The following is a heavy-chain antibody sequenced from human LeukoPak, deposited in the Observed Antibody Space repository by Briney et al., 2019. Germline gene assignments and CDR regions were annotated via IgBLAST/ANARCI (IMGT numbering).Heavy chain of an antibody. Sequence: PGGSLRLSCAASGFTFSSYEMNWVRQAPGKGLEWVSYISSSGSTIYYADSVKGRFTISRDNAKNSLYLQMNSLRAEDTAVYYCARGDGTGSYYYYMDVWGKGTTVTISS. J-gene: IGHJ6*03. CDR1: GFTFSSYE. D-gene: IGHD1-14*01. V-gene: IGHV3-48*03. CDR3: ARGDGTGSYYYYMDV. CDR2: ISSSGSTI.